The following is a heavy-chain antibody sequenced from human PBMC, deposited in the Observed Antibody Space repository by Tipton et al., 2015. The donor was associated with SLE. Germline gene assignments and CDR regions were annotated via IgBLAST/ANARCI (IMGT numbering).Heavy chain of an antibody. V-gene: IGHV4-39*07. D-gene: IGHD6-13*01. Sequence: GLVKPSETLSLTCTVSGGSITSSRYFWGWIRQPPGKGLEWVGHISYTVTTHYNPSLRSRVTISVDTSKNQFSLKMSSVTAADTAVYYCAMDTSTWLRFDHWGRGTLVSVSS. J-gene: IGHJ4*02. CDR1: GGSITSSRYF. CDR2: ISYTVTT. CDR3: AMDTSTWLRFDH.